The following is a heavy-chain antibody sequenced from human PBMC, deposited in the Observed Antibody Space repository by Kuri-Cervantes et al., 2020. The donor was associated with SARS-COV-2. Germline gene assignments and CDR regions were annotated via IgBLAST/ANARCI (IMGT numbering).Heavy chain of an antibody. CDR1: GFTFSSYA. Sequence: GESLKISCAASGFTFSSYAMSWIRQAPGKGLEWVSYISSSGSTIYYADSVKGRFTISRDNAKNSLYLQMNSLKTEDTAVYYCTRHHLTGPDYYYYYYMDVWGKGTTVTVSS. V-gene: IGHV3-11*01. CDR2: ISSSGSTI. J-gene: IGHJ6*03. CDR3: TRHHLTGPDYYYYYYMDV. D-gene: IGHD7-27*01.